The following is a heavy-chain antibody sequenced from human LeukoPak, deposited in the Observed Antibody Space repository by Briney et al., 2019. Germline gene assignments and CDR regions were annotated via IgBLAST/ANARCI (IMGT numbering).Heavy chain of an antibody. V-gene: IGHV1-69*13. CDR3: ARDGFYYDSSVYFFDY. CDR1: GGTFSSYA. CDR2: IIPIFGTA. Sequence: SVKVSCKASGGTFSSYAISWVRQAPGQGLEWMGGIIPIFGTANYAQKFQGRVTITADESTSTAYMELSSLRSEDTAVYYCARDGFYYDSSVYFFDYWGQGTRVTVS. D-gene: IGHD3-22*01. J-gene: IGHJ4*02.